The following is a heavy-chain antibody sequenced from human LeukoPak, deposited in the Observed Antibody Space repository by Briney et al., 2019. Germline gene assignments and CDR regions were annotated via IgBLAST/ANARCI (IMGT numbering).Heavy chain of an antibody. CDR3: ARIDQLERRPFDY. V-gene: IGHV4-39*07. J-gene: IGHJ4*02. CDR2: IYYSGST. Sequence: SETLSLTCTVSGGSISSSSYYWGWIRQPPGKGLEWIGSIYYSGSTYYNPSLKSRVTISVDTSKNQFSLKLSSMTAADTAVYYCARIDQLERRPFDYWGQGTLVTVSS. CDR1: GGSISSSSYY. D-gene: IGHD1-1*01.